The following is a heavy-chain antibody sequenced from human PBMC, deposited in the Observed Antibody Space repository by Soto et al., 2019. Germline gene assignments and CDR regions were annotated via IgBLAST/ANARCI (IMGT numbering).Heavy chain of an antibody. D-gene: IGHD6-6*01. CDR3: ARGLRIAARLHNGYFDY. V-gene: IGHV4-34*01. CDR2: INHSGST. CDR1: GGSFSGYY. J-gene: IGHJ4*02. Sequence: PSETLSLTCAVYGGSFSGYYWSWIRQPPGKGLEWIGEINHSGSTNYNPSLKSRVTISVDTSKNQFSLKLSSVTAADTAVYYCARGLRIAARLHNGYFDYWGQGTLVTVSS.